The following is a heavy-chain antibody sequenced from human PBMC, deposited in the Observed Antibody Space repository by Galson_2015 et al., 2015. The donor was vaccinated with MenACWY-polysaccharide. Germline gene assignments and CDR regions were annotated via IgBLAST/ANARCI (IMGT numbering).Heavy chain of an antibody. CDR3: ARDILGGL. Sequence: SLRLSCAASGFTFSSYEMNWVRQAPGKGLEWVSYISGSGSTTSYADSVKGRFTIFRDNAKNSLYLQMNSLRAEDTAIYYCARDILGGLWGQGTMVSVSS. CDR1: GFTFSSYE. V-gene: IGHV3-48*03. D-gene: IGHD2-15*01. CDR2: ISGSGSTT. J-gene: IGHJ3*01.